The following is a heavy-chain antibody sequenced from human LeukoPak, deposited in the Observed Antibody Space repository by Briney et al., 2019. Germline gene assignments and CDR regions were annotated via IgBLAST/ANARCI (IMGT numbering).Heavy chain of an antibody. CDR1: GYTFTSYY. Sequence: ASVKVSCKASGYTFTSYYMHGVRQAPGQGLEWMGWINPNSGGTNYAQKFQGRVTMTRDTSISTAYMELSRLRSDDTAVYYCARNRDTAMVINYYYYGMDVWGQGTTVTVSS. CDR3: ARNRDTAMVINYYYYGMDV. V-gene: IGHV1-2*02. D-gene: IGHD5-18*01. CDR2: INPNSGGT. J-gene: IGHJ6*02.